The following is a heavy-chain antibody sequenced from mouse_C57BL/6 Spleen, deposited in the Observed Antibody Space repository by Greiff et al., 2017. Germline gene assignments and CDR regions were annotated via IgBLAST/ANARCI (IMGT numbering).Heavy chain of an antibody. J-gene: IGHJ4*01. Sequence: QVQLKQSGAELVRPGTSVKVSCKASGYAFTNYLIEWVKQRPGQGLEWIGVINPGSGGTNYKEKFKGKATLTADKTSSTAYMQLSSLTYEDSAVYFCARWASAVDYWGQGTSVTVSS. CDR1: GYAFTNYL. V-gene: IGHV1-54*01. CDR2: INPGSGGT. CDR3: ARWASAVDY.